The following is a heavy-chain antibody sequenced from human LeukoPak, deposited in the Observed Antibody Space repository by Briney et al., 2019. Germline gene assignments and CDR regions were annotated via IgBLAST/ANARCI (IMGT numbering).Heavy chain of an antibody. CDR3: ARTYYDSSGYYYPYYFDY. V-gene: IGHV4-59*01. CDR1: GGSISSYY. J-gene: IGHJ4*02. D-gene: IGHD3-22*01. CDR2: IYYSGST. Sequence: SETLSLTCSVSGGSISSYYWSWIRQPPGKGLEWIGYIYYSGSTNYNPSLKSRVTISVDTSKNQFSLKLSSVTAADTAVYHCARTYYDSSGYYYPYYFDYWGQGTLVTVSS.